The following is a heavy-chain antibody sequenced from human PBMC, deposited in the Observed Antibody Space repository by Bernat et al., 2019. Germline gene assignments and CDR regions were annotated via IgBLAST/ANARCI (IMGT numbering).Heavy chain of an antibody. Sequence: QVQLVESGGAVFQPGSSLRLPCAASGFTFSTYGMPWFRQAPGKGLEWVAVISYDGSNKYYADSVKGRFTISRDNSKNTLYLQMNSLRAEDTAVYYCAKVHDRVRWFGGLSGGFDTWGQGTMVTVSS. J-gene: IGHJ5*02. CDR3: AKVHDRVRWFGGLSGGFDT. V-gene: IGHV3-30*18. D-gene: IGHD3-10*01. CDR2: ISYDGSNK. CDR1: GFTFSTYG.